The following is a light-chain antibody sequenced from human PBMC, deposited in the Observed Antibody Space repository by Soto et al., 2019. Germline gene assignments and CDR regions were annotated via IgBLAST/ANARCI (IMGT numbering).Light chain of an antibody. CDR3: QQYNYYPYT. CDR2: SAS. Sequence: DIQMTQSPATLSASVGDRVTITCRASQSISTWLAWYHQKPGKAPKLLISSASSLESGVPSRFSGSRSGTEFSLAISSLQPDDFATYYCQQYNYYPYTFGEGTKLEIK. V-gene: IGKV1-5*01. CDR1: QSISTW. J-gene: IGKJ2*01.